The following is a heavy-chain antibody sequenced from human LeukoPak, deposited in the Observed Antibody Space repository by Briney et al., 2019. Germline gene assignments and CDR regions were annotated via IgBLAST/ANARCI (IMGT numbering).Heavy chain of an antibody. Sequence: PGRSLRLSCAASGFTFSSYGMHWVRQAPGKGLEWVAVISYDGSNKYYADSVKGRLTISRDNSKNTLYLQMNSLRAEDTAVYYCAKDLDDDYIWGSYPTHFDYWGQGTLVTVSS. CDR1: GFTFSSYG. D-gene: IGHD3-16*02. CDR2: ISYDGSNK. V-gene: IGHV3-30*18. CDR3: AKDLDDDYIWGSYPTHFDY. J-gene: IGHJ4*02.